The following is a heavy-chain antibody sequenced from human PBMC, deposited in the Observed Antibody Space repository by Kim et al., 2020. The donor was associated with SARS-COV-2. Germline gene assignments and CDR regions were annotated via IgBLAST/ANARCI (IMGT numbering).Heavy chain of an antibody. V-gene: IGHV1-3*01. CDR3: ARGPDTYFDY. D-gene: IGHD5-18*01. CDR2: T. J-gene: IGHJ4*02. Sequence: TKYSQQLQGRITFTRDTSATTAYLELSSLRSEDTAVYYCARGPDTYFDYWGQGTLVTVSS.